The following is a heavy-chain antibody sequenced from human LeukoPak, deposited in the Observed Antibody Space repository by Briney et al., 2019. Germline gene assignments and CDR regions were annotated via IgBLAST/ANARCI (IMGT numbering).Heavy chain of an antibody. CDR1: GFTFSYYY. D-gene: IGHD3-22*01. Sequence: GGPLRLSCAASGFTFSYYYMSWIRQAPGKRLEWVSYIISSGSTIYYAYSVKGLCTISRDNAKNSLYLQMNSLRAEDTAVYYCVRYYYYDSSGYLVYWGQGTLVTVSS. V-gene: IGHV3-11*01. J-gene: IGHJ4*02. CDR2: IISSGSTI. CDR3: VRYYYYDSSGYLVY.